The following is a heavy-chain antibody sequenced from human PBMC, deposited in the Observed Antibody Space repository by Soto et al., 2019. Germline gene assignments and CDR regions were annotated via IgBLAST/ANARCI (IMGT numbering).Heavy chain of an antibody. CDR2: ISYDGSNK. V-gene: IGHV3-30*04. CDR1: GFTFSSYA. D-gene: IGHD3-10*01. J-gene: IGHJ4*02. Sequence: SLRLSCAASGFTFSSYAMHWVRQAPGKGLEWVAVISYDGSNKYYADSVKGRFTISRDNSKNTLYLQMNSLRAEDTAVYYCAKDSYGSGSSIDYWGQGTLVTVSS. CDR3: AKDSYGSGSSIDY.